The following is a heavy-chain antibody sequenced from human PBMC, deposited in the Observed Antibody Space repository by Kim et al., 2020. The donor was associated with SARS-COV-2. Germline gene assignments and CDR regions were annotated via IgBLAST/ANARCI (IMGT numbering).Heavy chain of an antibody. Sequence: SETLSLTCTVSGGSVSSGSYYWSWIRQPPGKGLEWIGYISYSGSTNYNPSLKSRVTISADTSKNQFSLKLSSVTAADTAVYYCARADYANRGYYQTFDY. CDR2: ISYSGST. D-gene: IGHD3-22*01. CDR1: GGSVSSGSYY. J-gene: IGHJ4*01. CDR3: ARADYANRGYYQTFDY. V-gene: IGHV4-61*01.